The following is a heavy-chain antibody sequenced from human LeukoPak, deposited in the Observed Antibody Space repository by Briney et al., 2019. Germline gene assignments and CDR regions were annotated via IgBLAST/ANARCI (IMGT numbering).Heavy chain of an antibody. D-gene: IGHD2-2*01. CDR2: INPDSGGT. CDR1: GYTFTGYY. V-gene: IGHV1-2*02. Sequence: ASVKVSCKASGYTFTGYYMHWVRQAPGQGLEWMGWINPDSGGTNFAQKFQGRVTMTRDTSISTAYMELSRLRSDDTAVYYCGRDGIVVLPLDIWGKGKMVTVSS. CDR3: GRDGIVVLPLDI. J-gene: IGHJ3*02.